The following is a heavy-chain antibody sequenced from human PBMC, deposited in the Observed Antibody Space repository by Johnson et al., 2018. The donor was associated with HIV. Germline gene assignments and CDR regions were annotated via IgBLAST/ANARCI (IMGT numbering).Heavy chain of an antibody. J-gene: IGHJ3*02. CDR3: AKARGIVGATGAFDI. CDR2: IQGDGSVK. D-gene: IGHD1-26*01. Sequence: VQLVESGGGVVQPGRSLRLSCAASGFTFSSYGMHWVRQAPGKGLEWVANIQGDGSVKSLVDSLKGRFTVSRDNAKNSLYLQMNSLRAEDTAVYYCAKARGIVGATGAFDIWGQGTMVTVSS. V-gene: IGHV3-7*01. CDR1: GFTFSSYG.